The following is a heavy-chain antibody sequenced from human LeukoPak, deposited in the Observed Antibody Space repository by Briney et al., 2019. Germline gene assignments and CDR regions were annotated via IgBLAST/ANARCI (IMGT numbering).Heavy chain of an antibody. D-gene: IGHD4/OR15-4a*01. Sequence: SETLSLTCAVSGGSIGSYYCSWLRQPPGRALEWIGYIYFTGTTNYNHSLKSRVTISVDTSRNQFSLSLTSVTAADTAVYYCAREDPQTRVPEGLDVWGQGTTVTVSS. V-gene: IGHV4-59*01. CDR2: IYFTGTT. CDR3: AREDPQTRVPEGLDV. J-gene: IGHJ6*02. CDR1: GGSIGSYY.